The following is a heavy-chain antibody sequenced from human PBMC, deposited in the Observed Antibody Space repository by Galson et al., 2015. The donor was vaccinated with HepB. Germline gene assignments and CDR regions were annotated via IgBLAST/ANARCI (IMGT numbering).Heavy chain of an antibody. CDR3: ARQRIQLWKYYYYGMDV. CDR1: GYSFTSYW. J-gene: IGHJ6*02. V-gene: IGHV5-10-1*01. CDR2: IDPSDSYT. D-gene: IGHD5-18*01. Sequence: QSGAEVKKPGESLRISCKGSGYSFTSYWISWVRQMLGKGLEWMGRIDPSDSYTNCSPSFQGHVTISADKSISTAYLQWSSLKASDTAMYYCARQRIQLWKYYYYGMDVWGQGTTVTVSS.